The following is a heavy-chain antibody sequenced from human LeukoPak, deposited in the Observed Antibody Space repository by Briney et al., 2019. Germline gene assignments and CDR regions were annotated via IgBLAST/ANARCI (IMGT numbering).Heavy chain of an antibody. Sequence: GASVKVSCKASGYTFTGYYMHWVRQAPGQGLEWMGWINPNSGGTNYAQKFQGRVTMTRDTSISTAYMELGRLRSDDTAVYYCARDASGEYYFDYWGQGTLVTVSS. J-gene: IGHJ4*02. CDR2: INPNSGGT. CDR3: ARDASGEYYFDY. D-gene: IGHD3-10*01. CDR1: GYTFTGYY. V-gene: IGHV1-2*02.